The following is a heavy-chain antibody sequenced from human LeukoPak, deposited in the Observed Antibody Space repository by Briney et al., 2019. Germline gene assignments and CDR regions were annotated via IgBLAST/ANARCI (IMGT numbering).Heavy chain of an antibody. CDR3: ARHLGTYSDH. D-gene: IGHD7-27*01. V-gene: IGHV3-30*03. J-gene: IGHJ4*02. CDR1: GFTFSSYG. Sequence: PGGSLRLSCAASGFTFSSYGMHWVRQAPGKGLEWVAVISYDGSDNYYADSVKGRFTIPRDNSKNTLYLQMNSLRTEDAAMYYCARHLGTYSDHWGQGTLVTVSS. CDR2: ISYDGSDN.